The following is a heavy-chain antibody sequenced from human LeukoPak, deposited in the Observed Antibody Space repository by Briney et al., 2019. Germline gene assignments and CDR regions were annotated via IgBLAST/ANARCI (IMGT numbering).Heavy chain of an antibody. D-gene: IGHD5-24*01. J-gene: IGHJ4*02. CDR2: ISWNSGSI. CDR1: GFTFDDYA. Sequence: PGRSLRLSCAASGFTFDDYAMHWVRQAPGKGLEWVSGISWNSGSIGYADSVKGRFTISRDNAKNSLYLQMNSLRAEDTALYYCAKSPRDRRDFDYWGQGTLVTVSS. CDR3: AKSPRDRRDFDY. V-gene: IGHV3-9*01.